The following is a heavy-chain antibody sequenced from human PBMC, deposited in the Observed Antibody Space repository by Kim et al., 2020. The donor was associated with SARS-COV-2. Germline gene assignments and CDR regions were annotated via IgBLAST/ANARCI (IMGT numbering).Heavy chain of an antibody. D-gene: IGHD2-2*01. J-gene: IGHJ3*02. CDR2: ISGSGGST. CDR3: AKDFEVVPAAMRGAFDI. Sequence: GGSLRLSCAASGFTFSSYDMSWVRQAPGKGLEWVSAISGSGGSTYYADSVKGRFTSSRDNSKNTLYMQMNSLRAEDTAVYYCAKDFEVVPAAMRGAFDIWGQGTMVTVSS. V-gene: IGHV3-23*01. CDR1: GFTFSSYD.